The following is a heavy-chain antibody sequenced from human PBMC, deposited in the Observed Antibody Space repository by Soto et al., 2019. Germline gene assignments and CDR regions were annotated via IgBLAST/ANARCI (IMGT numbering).Heavy chain of an antibody. Sequence: PSETLSLTCTVSGGSSSSGGSYWNWIRQRPGKGLEWIGYIYYSGSTNYNPSLKSRVTISVDTSKKQFSLKLSSVTAADTAVYYCARVLYSYSHYYFDYWGQGTLVTVSS. V-gene: IGHV4-61*08. CDR2: IYYSGST. CDR1: GGSSSSGGSY. J-gene: IGHJ4*02. CDR3: ARVLYSYSHYYFDY. D-gene: IGHD5-18*01.